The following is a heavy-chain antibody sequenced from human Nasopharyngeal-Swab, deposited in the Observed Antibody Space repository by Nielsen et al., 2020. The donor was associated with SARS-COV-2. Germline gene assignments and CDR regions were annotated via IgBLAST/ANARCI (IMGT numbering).Heavy chain of an antibody. D-gene: IGHD2-21*02. V-gene: IGHV3-74*01. Sequence: GESLKISCAASGFTFSSYWVHWVRQAPGKGLVWVSRINSDGSSTSYADSVKGRFTISRDNAKNTLYLQMNSLRDEDTAVYYCAREVVTARYYGMDVWGQGTTVTVSS. CDR2: INSDGSST. CDR3: AREVVTARYYGMDV. J-gene: IGHJ6*02. CDR1: GFTFSSYW.